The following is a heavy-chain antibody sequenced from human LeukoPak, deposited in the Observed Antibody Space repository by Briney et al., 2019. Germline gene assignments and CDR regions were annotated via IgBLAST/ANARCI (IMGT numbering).Heavy chain of an antibody. D-gene: IGHD4-17*01. Sequence: GGSLRLSCAASGFTFSSYSMNWVRQAPGKGLDWVSSISSSSSDIYYADSVKGRFTISRDNAKNSLYLQMNSLRAEDTAVYYCARELTTTVTTIFDYWGQGTLVTVSS. CDR2: ISSSSSDI. J-gene: IGHJ4*02. V-gene: IGHV3-21*01. CDR3: ARELTTTVTTIFDY. CDR1: GFTFSSYS.